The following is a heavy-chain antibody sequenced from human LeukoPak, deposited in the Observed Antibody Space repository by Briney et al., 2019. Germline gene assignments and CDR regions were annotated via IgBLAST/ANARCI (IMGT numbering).Heavy chain of an antibody. Sequence: PGGSLRLSCAASGFTSSSYSMNWVRQAPGKGLEWVSSISSSSSYIYYADSVKGRFTISRDNAKNSLYLQMNSLRVEDTAVYYCARDRLPGGDYWGQGTLVTVSS. CDR3: ARDRLPGGDY. D-gene: IGHD2-15*01. CDR2: ISSSSSYI. V-gene: IGHV3-21*01. CDR1: GFTSSSYS. J-gene: IGHJ4*02.